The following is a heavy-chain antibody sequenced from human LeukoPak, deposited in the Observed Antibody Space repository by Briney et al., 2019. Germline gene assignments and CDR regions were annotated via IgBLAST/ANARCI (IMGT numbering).Heavy chain of an antibody. CDR2: FDPEDGKT. CDR3: ATGYLVTAGLMDV. D-gene: IGHD6-13*01. Sequence: ASVKVSCTVSGYTLTELSMFWVRQAPGKGLEWMGSFDPEDGKTVYAQKFQGRVTMTEDTSTDTAYMELSSLRSEDTAVYYCATGYLVTAGLMDVWGQGTTVTVYS. J-gene: IGHJ6*02. V-gene: IGHV1-24*01. CDR1: GYTLTELS.